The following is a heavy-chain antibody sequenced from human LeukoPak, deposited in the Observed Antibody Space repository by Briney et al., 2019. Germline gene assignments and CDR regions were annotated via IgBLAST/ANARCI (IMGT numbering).Heavy chain of an antibody. Sequence: SGGSPRLSCAASGFTFSSYGMHWVRQAPGKGLEWVAVISYDGSNKYYADSVKGRFTISRDNSKNTLYLQMNSLRAEDTAVYYCAKDRGGYKRIELDYWGQGTQVTVSS. CDR3: AKDRGGYKRIELDY. CDR2: ISYDGSNK. D-gene: IGHD5-24*01. J-gene: IGHJ4*02. CDR1: GFTFSSYG. V-gene: IGHV3-30*18.